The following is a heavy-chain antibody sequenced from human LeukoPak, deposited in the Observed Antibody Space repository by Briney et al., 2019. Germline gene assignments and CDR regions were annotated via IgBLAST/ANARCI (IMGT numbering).Heavy chain of an antibody. CDR1: GGSISSGGYY. V-gene: IGHV4-61*08. D-gene: IGHD3-10*01. CDR2: IYYSGST. Sequence: SETLSLTCTVSGGSISSGGYYWSWIRQPPGKGLEWIGYIYYSGSTNYNPSLKSRVTISVDTSKNQFSLKLSSVTAADTAVYYCARVGNYGWEYYFDYWGQGTLVTVSS. CDR3: ARVGNYGWEYYFDY. J-gene: IGHJ4*02.